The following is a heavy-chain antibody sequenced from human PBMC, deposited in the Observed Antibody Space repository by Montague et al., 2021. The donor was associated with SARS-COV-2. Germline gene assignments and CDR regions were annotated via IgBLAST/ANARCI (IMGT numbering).Heavy chain of an antibody. CDR1: GGSISSYY. CDR3: ARHTSERITRVQAFDV. V-gene: IGHV4-59*08. J-gene: IGHJ3*01. Sequence: SETLSLTCTVSGGSISSYYWSWIRQPPGKGLEWIGYIYYSGSTNYNPSLKSRVTISVDTSKNQFSLKLSSVTAADTAVYYCARHTSERITRVQAFDVWGQGTMVTVSS. D-gene: IGHD3-10*01. CDR2: IYYSGST.